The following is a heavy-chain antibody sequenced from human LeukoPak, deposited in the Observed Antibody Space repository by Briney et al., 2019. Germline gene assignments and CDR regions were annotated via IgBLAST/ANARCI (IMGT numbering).Heavy chain of an antibody. D-gene: IGHD4-17*01. CDR1: GGSFSGYY. CDR3: ARSDVYGDFDY. CDR2: IYYSGST. J-gene: IGHJ4*02. V-gene: IGHV4-31*11. Sequence: SETLSLTCAVYGGSFSGYYWSWIRQHPGKGLEWIGYIYYSGSTYYNPSLKSRVTISIDTSKNQFSLKLSSVTAADTAVYYCARSDVYGDFDYWGQGTLVTVSS.